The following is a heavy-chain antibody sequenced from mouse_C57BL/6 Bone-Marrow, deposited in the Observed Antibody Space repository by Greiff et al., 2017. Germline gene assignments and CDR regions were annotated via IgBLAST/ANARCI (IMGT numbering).Heavy chain of an antibody. J-gene: IGHJ2*01. V-gene: IGHV1-55*01. D-gene: IGHD4-1*01. CDR1: GYTFTSYW. Sequence: VQLQQPGAELVKPGASVKLSCKASGYTFTSYWITWVKQRPGHGLEWIGDIYPGSGSTNYNEKFKSKATLTVDTSSSTAYMQLSSLTSESSAVYYCARGWDDCWVQGTTLTVSA. CDR3: ARGWDDC. CDR2: IYPGSGST.